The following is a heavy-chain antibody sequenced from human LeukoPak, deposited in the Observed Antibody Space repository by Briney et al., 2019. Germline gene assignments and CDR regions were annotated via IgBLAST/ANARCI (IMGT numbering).Heavy chain of an antibody. J-gene: IGHJ4*02. V-gene: IGHV3-20*01. Sequence: ETLSLTCAVYGGSFSGYYWSWVRRAPGKGLEWVSGINWNGGSTGYADSVKGRFTISRDNAKNSLYLQMNSLRAEDTALYHCARDGDYGDYSDYWGQGTLVTVSS. CDR1: GGSFSGYY. CDR2: INWNGGST. CDR3: ARDGDYGDYSDY. D-gene: IGHD4-17*01.